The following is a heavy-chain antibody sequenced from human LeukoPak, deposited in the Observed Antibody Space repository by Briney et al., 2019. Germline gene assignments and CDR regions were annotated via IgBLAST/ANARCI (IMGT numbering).Heavy chain of an antibody. D-gene: IGHD6-6*01. J-gene: IGHJ1*01. CDR2: ISSSSSYI. CDR1: GFTFSSYS. V-gene: IGHV3-21*01. CDR3: ATYSSSPFEYFQH. Sequence: GGSLRLSCAASGFTFSSYSMNWVRQAPGKGLEWVSSISSSSSYICYADSVKGRFTISRDNAKNSLYLQMNSLRAEDTAVYYCATYSSSPFEYFQHWGQGTLVTVSS.